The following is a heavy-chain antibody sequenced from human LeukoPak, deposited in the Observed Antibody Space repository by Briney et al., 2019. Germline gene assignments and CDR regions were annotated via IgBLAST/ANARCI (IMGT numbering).Heavy chain of an antibody. V-gene: IGHV3-30-3*01. D-gene: IGHD3-22*01. J-gene: IGHJ4*02. CDR3: AREITMIVVVITGYFDY. CDR2: ISYDGSNK. Sequence: GGSLRLSCAAPGFTFSSYAMHWVRQAPGKGLEWVAVISYDGSNKYYADSVKGRFTISRDNSKNTQYLQMNSLRAEDTAVYYCAREITMIVVVITGYFDYWGQGTLVTVSS. CDR1: GFTFSSYA.